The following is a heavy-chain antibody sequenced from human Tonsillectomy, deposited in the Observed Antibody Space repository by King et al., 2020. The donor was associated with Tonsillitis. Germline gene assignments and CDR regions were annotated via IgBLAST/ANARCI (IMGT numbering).Heavy chain of an antibody. CDR3: AKDDAATMTTLTSYNYYGMDV. J-gene: IGHJ6*02. CDR2: ISWNSGSI. Sequence: QLVQSGGGLAQPGRSLRLSCAASGFTFDDYAMHWVRQAPGKGLEWVSSISWNSGSIGYADSVKGRFTISRDNAKNSLHLQMNSLRTEDTALYFCAKDDAATMTTLTSYNYYGMDVWGQGTTVTVSS. CDR1: GFTFDDYA. V-gene: IGHV3-9*01. D-gene: IGHD4-17*01.